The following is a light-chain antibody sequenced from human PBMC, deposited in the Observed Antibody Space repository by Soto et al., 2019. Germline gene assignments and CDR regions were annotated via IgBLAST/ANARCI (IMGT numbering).Light chain of an antibody. J-gene: IGLJ3*02. Sequence: QAVVTQEPSLTVSPGGTVTLTCASSTGAVSSGYYANWFQQRPGQAPRSLIFDTYNRHSWTPARFSGSLFGGKATLTLTGVQPEDEAKYCCLLHYDGSRVFGGGTQLTVL. CDR1: TGAVSSGYY. CDR2: DTY. CDR3: LLHYDGSRV. V-gene: IGLV7-43*01.